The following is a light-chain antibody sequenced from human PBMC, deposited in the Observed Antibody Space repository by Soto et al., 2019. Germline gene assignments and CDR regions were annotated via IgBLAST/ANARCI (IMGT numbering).Light chain of an antibody. CDR2: EVS. Sequence: QSALTQPPSASGSPGQSVTISCTGTSSDVGGYNYVSWYQQHPGKAPKLMIYEVSMRPSGVPDRFSGSKSGNTASLSVSGLQAEDEADYYCISYAGSNNYVFGTGTKVTVL. V-gene: IGLV2-8*01. J-gene: IGLJ1*01. CDR1: SSDVGGYNY. CDR3: ISYAGSNNYV.